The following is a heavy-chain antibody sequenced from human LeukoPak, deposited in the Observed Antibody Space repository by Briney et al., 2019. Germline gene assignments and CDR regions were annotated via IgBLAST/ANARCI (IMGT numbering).Heavy chain of an antibody. CDR3: MSGVRGVPA. CDR1: GFTFSSYG. CDR2: IRYGGSNK. D-gene: IGHD3-10*01. J-gene: IGHJ4*02. V-gene: IGHV3-30*02. Sequence: PGGSLRLSCAASGFTFSSYGMHWVRQAPGKGLEWVAFIRYGGSNKYYADSVKGRFTISRDNSKNTLYLQMNSLRAEDTAVYYCMSGVRGVPAWGQGTLVTVSS.